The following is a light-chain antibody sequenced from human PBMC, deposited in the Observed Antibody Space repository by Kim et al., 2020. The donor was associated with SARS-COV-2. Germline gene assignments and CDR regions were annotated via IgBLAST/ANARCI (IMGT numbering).Light chain of an antibody. CDR1: VLAKKY. CDR2: KDS. V-gene: IGLV3-27*01. CDR3: YSAADNNVV. Sequence: SGAPGQTARITCSGDVLAKKYARWFQQKPGQAPVLVIYKDSERPSGIPERFSGSRSGTIVTLTISGAQVEDEADYYCYSAADNNVVFGGGTQLTVL. J-gene: IGLJ2*01.